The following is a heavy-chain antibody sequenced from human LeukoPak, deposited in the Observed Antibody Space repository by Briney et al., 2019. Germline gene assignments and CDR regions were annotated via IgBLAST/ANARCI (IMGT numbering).Heavy chain of an antibody. CDR1: GYTFTTFD. CDR3: ATYGYTSGWYSNY. Sequence: GASVKVSCKASGYTFTTFDINWVPQATGQGLEWMGWLNPTSGNTGYAQKFQGRVTMARNISISTAYMEVSSLRSEDTAVYYCATYGYTSGWYSNYWGQGTLVTVSS. V-gene: IGHV1-8*01. D-gene: IGHD6-19*01. CDR2: LNPTSGNT. J-gene: IGHJ4*02.